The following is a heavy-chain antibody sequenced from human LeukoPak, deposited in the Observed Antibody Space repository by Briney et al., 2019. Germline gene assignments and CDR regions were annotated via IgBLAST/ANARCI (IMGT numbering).Heavy chain of an antibody. CDR2: IILIFGTA. CDR3: AGSLKFITMIPHY. Sequence: ASVKVSCKASGGTFSSYAISWVRQAPGQGLEWMGGIILIFGTANYAQKFQGRVTITADESTSTAYMELSSLRSEDTAVFYCAGSLKFITMIPHYWGQGTLVTVSS. V-gene: IGHV1-69*01. J-gene: IGHJ4*02. D-gene: IGHD3-22*01. CDR1: GGTFSSYA.